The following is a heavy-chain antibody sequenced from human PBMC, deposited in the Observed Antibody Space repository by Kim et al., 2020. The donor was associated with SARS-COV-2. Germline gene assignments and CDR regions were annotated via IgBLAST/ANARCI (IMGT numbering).Heavy chain of an antibody. CDR3: ARDGRVSGLFDY. V-gene: IGHV3-11*04. D-gene: IGHD1-26*01. J-gene: IGHJ4*02. CDR2: I. Sequence: IYCAGSVKGPFTTSENTAKSGVYLQMTCLKAEDTAVYYCARDGRVSGLFDYWGQGTLVTVSS.